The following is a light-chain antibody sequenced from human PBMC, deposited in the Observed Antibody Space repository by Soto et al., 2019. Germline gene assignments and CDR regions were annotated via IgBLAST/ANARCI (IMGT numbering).Light chain of an antibody. J-gene: IGKJ3*01. CDR2: AAS. CDR1: QSISNF. CDR3: QQCYRTPFT. Sequence: DIQMTQSPSSLSASAGDRVTITCLASQSISNFLNWYQQKPGKAPDLLIYAASSLQSGVPSRFSGSGSVTDFTLTISSLRPEEFATYYCQQCYRTPFTCGPGTNVASK. V-gene: IGKV1-39*01.